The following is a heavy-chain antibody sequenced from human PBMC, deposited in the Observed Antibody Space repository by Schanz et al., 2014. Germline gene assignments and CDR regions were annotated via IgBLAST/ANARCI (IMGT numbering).Heavy chain of an antibody. D-gene: IGHD1-1*01. Sequence: VQLVESGGGLVKPGGSLRLSCAASGFTFSNAWMNWVRQAPGKGLEWVGRIKSKTDGGTTDYAAPVKGRFTISRDDSKNTLYLQMNSLRAEDTAVYYCVKLPGATGTTSHFDYWGQGTLVTVSS. CDR1: GFTFSNAW. CDR2: IKSKTDGGTT. V-gene: IGHV3-15*01. CDR3: VKLPGATGTTSHFDY. J-gene: IGHJ4*02.